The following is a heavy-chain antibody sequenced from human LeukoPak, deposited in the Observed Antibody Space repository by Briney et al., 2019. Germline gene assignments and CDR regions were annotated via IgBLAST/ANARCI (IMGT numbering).Heavy chain of an antibody. D-gene: IGHD3-22*01. CDR2: VSWDICSI. CDR3: AKDIRRGYYDSSGYLDY. J-gene: IGHJ4*02. V-gene: IGHV3-9*01. Sequence: TGGSLTLSCAASTFTFDDYAMQWDRQAPGKGREWDSGVSWDICSIGYADSVKFRFTISRDTAKNSLYLQMNSLRDEDTALYYCAKDIRRGYYDSSGYLDYWGQGTLVTVSS. CDR1: TFTFDDYA.